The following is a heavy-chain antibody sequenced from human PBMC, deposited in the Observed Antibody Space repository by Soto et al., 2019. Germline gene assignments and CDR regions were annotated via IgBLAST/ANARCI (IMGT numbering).Heavy chain of an antibody. CDR2: INWKSDI. CDR3: AISQDRGGRTTFIY. CDR1: GFTFDDNA. Sequence: LRLSCAVSGFTFDDNAMHWVRQAPEKGLEWVSGINWKSDIGYADSVKGRFTISRDNAENSLYLQMNSLRAEDTALYYCAISQDRGGRTTFIYWGQGTQVTVS. D-gene: IGHD3-16*01. V-gene: IGHV3-9*01. J-gene: IGHJ4*02.